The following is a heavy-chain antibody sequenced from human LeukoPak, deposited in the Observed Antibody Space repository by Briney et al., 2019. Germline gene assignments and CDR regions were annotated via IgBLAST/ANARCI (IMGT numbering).Heavy chain of an antibody. J-gene: IGHJ1*01. D-gene: IGHD4-17*01. Sequence: GSLRLSCAASGFTFSSYGMSWVRQAPGKGLEWVSAISGSGGSTYYADSVKGRFTISRDNSKNTLYLQMNSLRAEDTAVYYCARLPDDYGDYKYFQHWGQGTLVTVSS. CDR2: ISGSGGST. CDR1: GFTFSSYG. V-gene: IGHV3-23*01. CDR3: ARLPDDYGDYKYFQH.